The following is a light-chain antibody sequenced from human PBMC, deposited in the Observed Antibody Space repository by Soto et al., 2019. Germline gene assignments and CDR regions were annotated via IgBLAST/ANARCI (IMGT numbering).Light chain of an antibody. Sequence: EIVMTQSPATLSVSPGERATLSCRASQSVSSNLAWYQQKPGQPPRLLIYGASTGATGIPARFSGSGSGTEFTLTIGCLQSEDFALYYCQQYNNWPRTFGQGTKVEVK. J-gene: IGKJ1*01. CDR2: GAS. V-gene: IGKV3-15*01. CDR1: QSVSSN. CDR3: QQYNNWPRT.